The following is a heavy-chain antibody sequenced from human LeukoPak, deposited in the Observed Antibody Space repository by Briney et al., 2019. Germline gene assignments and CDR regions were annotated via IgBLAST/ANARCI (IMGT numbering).Heavy chain of an antibody. CDR3: ARRENYYDSSGYYSHYFDY. J-gene: IGHJ4*02. CDR2: IYSGGST. V-gene: IGHV3-66*01. CDR1: GFTVSSNY. Sequence: GGSLRLSCAASGFTVSSNYMSWVRQAPGKGLEWVSVIYSGGSTYYADSVKGRFTISRDNSKNTLCLQMNSLRAEDTAVYYCARRENYYDSSGYYSHYFDYWGQGTLVTVSS. D-gene: IGHD3-22*01.